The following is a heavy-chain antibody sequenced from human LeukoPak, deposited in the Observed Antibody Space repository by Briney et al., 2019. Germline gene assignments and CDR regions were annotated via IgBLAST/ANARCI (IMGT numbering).Heavy chain of an antibody. CDR1: GFTFSIYT. CDR3: AKALGYCSSTSCFLFDY. Sequence: GGSLRLSCEASGFTFSIYTMNWVRQAPGKGLEWVSLISAGSRHIYYADSVKGWFTISRDNSKNTLYLQMNSLRAEDTAVYYCAKALGYCSSTSCFLFDYWGQGTLVTVSS. V-gene: IGHV3-23*01. CDR2: ISAGSRHI. J-gene: IGHJ4*02. D-gene: IGHD2-2*01.